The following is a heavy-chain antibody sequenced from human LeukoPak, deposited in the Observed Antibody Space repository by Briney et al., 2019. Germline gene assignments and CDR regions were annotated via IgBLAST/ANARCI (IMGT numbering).Heavy chain of an antibody. CDR1: GFTFSSSA. CDR3: ATESSKVWFGELGPPPFDY. J-gene: IGHJ4*02. CDR2: ISYDGSNK. D-gene: IGHD3-10*01. V-gene: IGHV3-30*04. Sequence: GGSLRLSCAASGFTFSSSAMHWVRQAPGKGLEWVAVISYDGSNKYYADSVKGRFTISRDNSKNTLYLQMNSLRAEDTAVYYCATESSKVWFGELGPPPFDYWGQGTLVTVSS.